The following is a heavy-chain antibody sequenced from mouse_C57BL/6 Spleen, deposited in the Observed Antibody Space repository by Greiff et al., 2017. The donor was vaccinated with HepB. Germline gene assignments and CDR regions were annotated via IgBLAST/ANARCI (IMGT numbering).Heavy chain of an antibody. D-gene: IGHD1-1*01. V-gene: IGHV7-3*01. CDR2: IRNKANGYTT. Sequence: EVKLVESGGGLVQPGGSLSLSCAASGFTFTDYYMSWVRQPPGKALEWLGFIRNKANGYTTEYSASVKGRFTISRDNSQSILYLQMNALRAEDSAPYYCERGIRYGGSYEVAYWGHGTLVTVSA. J-gene: IGHJ3*01. CDR1: GFTFTDYY. CDR3: ERGIRYGGSYEVAY.